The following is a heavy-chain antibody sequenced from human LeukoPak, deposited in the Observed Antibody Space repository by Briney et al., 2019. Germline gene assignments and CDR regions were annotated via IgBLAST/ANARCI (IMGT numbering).Heavy chain of an antibody. CDR1: GCTFSRYA. V-gene: IGHV1-69*06. D-gene: IGHD4-23*01. Sequence: ASVPVSRQSTGCTFSRYAIGWLRPPPGQGLEWMGGIFTIFGKANNAQTLQGRVTITADRYTCTADMELNSLSYREAAESVCVTFYGGSYFDYWGQGTLVTVSS. CDR2: IFTIFGKA. CDR3: VTFYGGSYFDY. J-gene: IGHJ4*03.